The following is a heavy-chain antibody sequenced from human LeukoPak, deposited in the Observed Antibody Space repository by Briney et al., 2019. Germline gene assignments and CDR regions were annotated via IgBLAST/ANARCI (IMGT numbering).Heavy chain of an antibody. J-gene: IGHJ5*02. Sequence: ASVKVSCKASGYTFTGYYMHWVRQAPGQGLEWMGRINPNSGGTNYAQKFQGRVTMTRDTSINTAYMELSRLRSDDTAVYYCARAKNSGSFVNWFDPWGQGTLVTVSS. CDR2: INPNSGGT. V-gene: IGHV1-2*06. CDR3: ARAKNSGSFVNWFDP. CDR1: GYTFTGYY. D-gene: IGHD1-26*01.